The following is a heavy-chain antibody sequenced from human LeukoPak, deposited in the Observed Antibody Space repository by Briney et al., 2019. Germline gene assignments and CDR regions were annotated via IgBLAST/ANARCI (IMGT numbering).Heavy chain of an antibody. CDR1: GFTLRSFW. Sequence: GGSLRLSCTGSGFTLRSFWMSWVRRAPGKGLEGVANINLDGSEKNYVDSVKGRFTISRDNAENSLYLQMNSLRAEDTGVYYCARGKMATIRYWGQGTLVTVSS. CDR2: INLDGSEK. CDR3: ARGKMATIRY. V-gene: IGHV3-7*01. D-gene: IGHD5-24*01. J-gene: IGHJ4*02.